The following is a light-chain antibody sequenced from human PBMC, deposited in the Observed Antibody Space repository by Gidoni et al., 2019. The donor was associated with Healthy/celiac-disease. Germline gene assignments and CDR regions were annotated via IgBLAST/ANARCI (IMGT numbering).Light chain of an antibody. J-gene: IGKJ4*01. V-gene: IGKV3-11*01. CDR2: DAS. CDR3: QQRSNWPQLT. Sequence: EIVLTQSPATLSLSPGERATLSCRASQSVSSYLHWYQQKPGQAHRILIYDASNRATGIPARFSGSVSGTDFTLTISSLEPEDFAVYYCQQRSNWPQLTFXGXTKVEIK. CDR1: QSVSSY.